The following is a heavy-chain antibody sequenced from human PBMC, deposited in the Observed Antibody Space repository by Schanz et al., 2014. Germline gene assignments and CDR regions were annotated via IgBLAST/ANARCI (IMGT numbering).Heavy chain of an antibody. CDR2: FT. J-gene: IGHJ4*02. CDR1: GYSFSAYY. V-gene: IGHV1-2*06. Sequence: QVQLVQSGAELKNPGASVKVSCKASGYSFSAYYIHWMRQAPGQGLEWLGRFTHISQKFQGRVTMTRDTSSTTAYMELRGLRSDDTAVYYCARKGMPPIWSGYPYFFDFWGQGTLVTVSS. CDR3: ARKGMPPIWSGYPYFFDF. D-gene: IGHD3-3*01.